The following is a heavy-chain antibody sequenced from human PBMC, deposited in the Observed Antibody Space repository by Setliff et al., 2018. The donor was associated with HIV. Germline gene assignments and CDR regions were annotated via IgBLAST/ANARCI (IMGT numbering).Heavy chain of an antibody. CDR3: ARDGTRLLAAMDV. V-gene: IGHV3-21*01. CDR1: GFTFSSYT. CDR2: ITTDSSYI. J-gene: IGHJ6*03. Sequence: GGSLRLSCAASGFTFSSYTMHWVRQAPGKGLEWVASITTDSSYIFDADSVKGRFTISRDNAQNSLYLQMNNLRVEDTAVYYCARDGTRLLAAMDVWGKGTTVTVSS.